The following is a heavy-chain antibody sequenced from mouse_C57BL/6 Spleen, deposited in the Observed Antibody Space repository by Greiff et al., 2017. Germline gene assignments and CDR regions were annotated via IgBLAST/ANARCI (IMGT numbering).Heavy chain of an antibody. V-gene: IGHV1-19*01. CDR1: GYTFTDYY. D-gene: IGHD1-1*01. CDR2: INPYNGGT. J-gene: IGHJ2*01. CDR3: AREGTTVFFDY. Sequence: VQLQQSGPVLVKPGASVKMSCKASGYTFTDYYMNWVKQSHGKSLEWIGVINPYNGGTSYNQKFKGKATLTVDKSSSTAYMELNSLTSEDSAVYYCAREGTTVFFDYWGQGTTLTVSS.